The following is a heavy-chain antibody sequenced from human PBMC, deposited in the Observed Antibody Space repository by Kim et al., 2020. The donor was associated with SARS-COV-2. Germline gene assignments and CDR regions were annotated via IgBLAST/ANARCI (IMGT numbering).Heavy chain of an antibody. CDR2: VLGNDDSK. D-gene: IGHD3-10*01. CDR3: ARRDTSTTWFRFDD. V-gene: IGHV3-23*01. CDR1: GFTFSSYT. J-gene: IGHJ4*02. Sequence: GGSLRLSCAASGFTFSSYTMTWVRQAPGKGLEWVSSVLGNDDSKYYADSVLGRFAISRDIANNRLYLQMNSLTVEDTAIYYCARRDTSTTWFRFDDWGQGTLLTVSS.